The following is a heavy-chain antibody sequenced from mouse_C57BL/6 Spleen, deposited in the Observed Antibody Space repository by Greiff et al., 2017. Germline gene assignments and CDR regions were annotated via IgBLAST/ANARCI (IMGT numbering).Heavy chain of an antibody. J-gene: IGHJ4*01. V-gene: IGHV2-2*01. D-gene: IGHD2-1*01. Sequence: VKVEESGPGLVQPSQSLSITCTVSGFSLTSYGVHWVRQSPGKGLEWLGVIWSGGSTDYNAAFISRLSISKDNSKSQVFFKMNSLQADDTAIYYCARNKGNYYYYAMDYWGQGTSVTVSS. CDR1: GFSLTSYG. CDR3: ARNKGNYYYYAMDY. CDR2: IWSGGST.